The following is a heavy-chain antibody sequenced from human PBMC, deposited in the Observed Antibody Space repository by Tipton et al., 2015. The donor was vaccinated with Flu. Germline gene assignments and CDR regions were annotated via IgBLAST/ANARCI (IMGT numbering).Heavy chain of an antibody. V-gene: IGHV4-39*07. J-gene: IGHJ4*02. CDR2: VHYSGST. CDR3: AREGRNSGGLDY. CDR1: GVSISSSSYH. D-gene: IGHD1-26*01. Sequence: TLSLTCTVSGVSISSSSYHWGWIRQPPGMGLEWIGSVHYSGSTYQNPSLESRVTISVDTSKNQFSLKLSSVTAADTAVYFCAREGRNSGGLDYWGQGTLVTVSS.